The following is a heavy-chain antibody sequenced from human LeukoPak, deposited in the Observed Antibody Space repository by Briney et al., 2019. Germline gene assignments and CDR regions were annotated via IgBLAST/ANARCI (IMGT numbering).Heavy chain of an antibody. J-gene: IGHJ4*01. D-gene: IGHD3-9*01. CDR3: ARELRYFGWSPGYFDY. CDR1: GGSISSYY. Sequence: PSETLSLTCTVSGGSISSYYWSWIRQPPGKGLEWIGYIYYSGSTNYNPSLKSRVTISLDTSKNQFSLKLSSVTAADTAVYYCARELRYFGWSPGYFDYWGQGTLVTVSS. V-gene: IGHV4-59*01. CDR2: IYYSGST.